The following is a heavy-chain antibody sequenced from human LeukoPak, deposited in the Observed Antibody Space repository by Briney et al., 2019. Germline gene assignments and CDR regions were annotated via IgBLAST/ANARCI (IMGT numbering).Heavy chain of an antibody. D-gene: IGHD3-10*01. CDR2: ITSSGRII. Sequence: PGGSLRLSCAASGFTFSSYEMNWVRQAPGKGLEWVAYITSSGRIIYYADSVKGRFTISRDNAKNSLYLQMNSLRAEDTAVYYCAKDTGSGSYYYWGQGALVTVSS. J-gene: IGHJ4*02. CDR1: GFTFSSYE. CDR3: AKDTGSGSYYY. V-gene: IGHV3-48*03.